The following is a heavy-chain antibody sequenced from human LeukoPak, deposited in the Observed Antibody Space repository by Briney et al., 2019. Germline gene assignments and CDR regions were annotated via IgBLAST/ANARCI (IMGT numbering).Heavy chain of an antibody. Sequence: GGSLRLSCAASAFTFSDYYMSWIRQAPGKGLEWVSYISSSGSTIYYADSVKGRFTISRDNAKNSLYLQMNSLRAEDTAVYYCASNSYVLAAAGTYYYYGMDVWGQGTTVTVSS. D-gene: IGHD6-13*01. CDR1: AFTFSDYY. CDR2: ISSSGSTI. CDR3: ASNSYVLAAAGTYYYYGMDV. V-gene: IGHV3-11*01. J-gene: IGHJ6*02.